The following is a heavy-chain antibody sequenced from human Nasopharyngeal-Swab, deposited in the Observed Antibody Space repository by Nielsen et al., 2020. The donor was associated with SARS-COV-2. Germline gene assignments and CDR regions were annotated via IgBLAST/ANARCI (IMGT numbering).Heavy chain of an antibody. CDR2: ISYDGSNK. Sequence: GESLKISCAASGFTFSSYAMHWVRQAPGKGLEWVAVISYDGSNKYYADSVKGRFTISRDNSKNTLYLQMNSLRAEDTAVYYCARDFSEKGYYYYGMDVRGQGTTVTVSS. V-gene: IGHV3-30*04. CDR3: ARDFSEKGYYYYGMDV. J-gene: IGHJ6*02. CDR1: GFTFSSYA. D-gene: IGHD1-26*01.